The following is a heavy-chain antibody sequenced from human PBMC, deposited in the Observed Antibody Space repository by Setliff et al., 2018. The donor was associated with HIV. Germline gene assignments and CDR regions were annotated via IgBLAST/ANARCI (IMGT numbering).Heavy chain of an antibody. D-gene: IGHD6-19*01. J-gene: IGHJ3*02. Sequence: ASVKVSCKASGYTFTSYYMHWVRQAPGQGLEWMGIIKPSGGSTSYAQKFQGRVTMTRDTSTSTVYMELSSLRSEDTAVYHCARGRDSGWYSDAFDIWGQGTMVT. CDR3: ARGRDSGWYSDAFDI. CDR1: GYTFTSYY. CDR2: IKPSGGST. V-gene: IGHV1-46*01.